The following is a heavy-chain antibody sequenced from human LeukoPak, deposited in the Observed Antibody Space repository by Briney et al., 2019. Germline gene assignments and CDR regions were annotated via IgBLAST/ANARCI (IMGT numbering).Heavy chain of an antibody. CDR2: ISGSGGST. Sequence: GGSLRLSCAASGFTFSSYAMSWVRQAPGKGLEWVSAISGSGGSTYYADSVKGRFTISRDNSKNTLYLQMNSLRAEDTAVYYCAKGGYSYGPRLYYFEYWGQGTLVTVSS. V-gene: IGHV3-23*01. CDR3: AKGGYSYGPRLYYFEY. J-gene: IGHJ4*02. D-gene: IGHD5-18*01. CDR1: GFTFSSYA.